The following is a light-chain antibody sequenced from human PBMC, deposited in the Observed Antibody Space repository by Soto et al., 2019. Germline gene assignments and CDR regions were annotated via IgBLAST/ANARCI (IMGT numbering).Light chain of an antibody. CDR1: QSVTIN. V-gene: IGKV3-15*01. CDR3: QQYNNWPSIT. J-gene: IGKJ5*01. Sequence: EIMMTQSPATLSVSPGGRATLSCRASQSVTINLAWYQQKPDQVPRLLIYGASSRATGVPARFSGSGSGTDFTLTISSLQSEDFAVYYCQQYNNWPSITFGQGTRLEI. CDR2: GAS.